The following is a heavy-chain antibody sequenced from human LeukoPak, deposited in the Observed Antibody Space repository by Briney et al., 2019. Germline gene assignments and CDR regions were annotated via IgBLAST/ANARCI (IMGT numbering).Heavy chain of an antibody. D-gene: IGHD1-26*01. CDR2: ISLSGCT. CDR3: SRESGPYSPFGH. Sequence: PSETLSLTCGVSGGSITTTNYWSWVRQSPGRGLEWIGEISLSGCTGFNPSLRGRVTMSLDEFKNHLSLTLTSVTAADTAIYYCSRESGPYSPFGHWGQGILVTVTT. J-gene: IGHJ4*02. V-gene: IGHV4-4*02. CDR1: GGSITTTNY.